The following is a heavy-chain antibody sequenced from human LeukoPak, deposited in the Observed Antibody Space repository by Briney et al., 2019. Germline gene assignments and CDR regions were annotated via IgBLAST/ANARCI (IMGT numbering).Heavy chain of an antibody. CDR2: ISYDGSNK. J-gene: IGHJ4*02. Sequence: PGGSLRLSCAASGFTFSSYGMHWVRQAPGKGLEWVAVISYDGSNKYYADSVKGRFTISRDNSKNTLYLQMNSLRAEDTAVYYCAKAGYSSSWYVDYWGQGTLVLVSS. D-gene: IGHD6-13*01. CDR3: AKAGYSSSWYVDY. CDR1: GFTFSSYG. V-gene: IGHV3-30*18.